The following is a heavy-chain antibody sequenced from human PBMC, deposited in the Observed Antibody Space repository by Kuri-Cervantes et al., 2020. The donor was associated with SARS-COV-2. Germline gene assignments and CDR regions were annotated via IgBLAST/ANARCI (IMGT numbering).Heavy chain of an antibody. V-gene: IGHV4-34*01. CDR3: ARGGGYYDSSGYYYFDY. CDR2: INHSGST. J-gene: IGHJ4*02. CDR1: GGSFSGYY. D-gene: IGHD3-22*01. Sequence: SETLSLTCAVYGGSFSGYYWSWIRQPPGKGLEWIGEINHSGSTKYNPSLKSRVTISVDTSKNQFSLKLSSVTAADTAVYYCARGGGYYDSSGYYYFDYWGQGTLVTVSS.